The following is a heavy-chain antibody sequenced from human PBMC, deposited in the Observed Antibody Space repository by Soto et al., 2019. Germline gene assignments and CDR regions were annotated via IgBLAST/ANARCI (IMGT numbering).Heavy chain of an antibody. CDR2: ISGSGGST. CDR3: AKEALLRYFDWLPNQEH. J-gene: IGHJ4*02. CDR1: GFTFSSYA. D-gene: IGHD3-9*01. V-gene: IGHV3-23*01. Sequence: GGSLRLSCAASGFTFSSYAMSWIRQAPGKGLEWVSAISGSGGSTYYADSVKGRFTISRDNSKNTLYLQMNSLRAEDTAVYYCAKEALLRYFDWLPNQEHWGQGTLVTVSS.